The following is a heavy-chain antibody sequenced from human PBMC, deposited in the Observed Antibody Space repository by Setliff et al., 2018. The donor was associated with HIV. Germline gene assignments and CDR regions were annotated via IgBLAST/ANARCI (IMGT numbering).Heavy chain of an antibody. CDR3: ARGVWMAAAGTIDYYYYGMDI. CDR1: GVSFSGYY. V-gene: IGHV4-34*01. J-gene: IGHJ6*02. D-gene: IGHD6-13*01. Sequence: KLSETLSLTCAVYGVSFSGYYWSWIRQPPGKGLEWIGEINHRGITNYSPSLKSRVTISVDTSKNQFSLKLRSVTAADTAVYYCARGVWMAAAGTIDYYYYGMDIWGQGTTVTVSS. CDR2: INHRGIT.